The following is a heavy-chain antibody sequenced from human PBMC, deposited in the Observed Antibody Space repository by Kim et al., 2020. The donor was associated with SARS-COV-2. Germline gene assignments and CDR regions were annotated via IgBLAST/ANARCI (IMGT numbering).Heavy chain of an antibody. CDR1: GASISDTYW. J-gene: IGHJ4*01. Sequence: SETLSLTCAVFGASISDTYWWSWVRQAPGKGLEWIGEISHSGTTNYNPSLKNRVTTSVDKSKNQFSLRLSSVTAADTAVYYCARRETAITANAAAFDYWG. D-gene: IGHD6-25*01. CDR3: ARRETAITANAAAFDY. V-gene: IGHV4-4*02. CDR2: ISHSGTT.